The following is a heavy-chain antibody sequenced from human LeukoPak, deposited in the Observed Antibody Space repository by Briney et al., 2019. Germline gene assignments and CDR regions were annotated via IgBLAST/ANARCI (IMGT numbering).Heavy chain of an antibody. Sequence: GESLKISCKGSGYSFTSYWIGWVRQMPGKGLEWMGIIYPGDSDTRYSPSFQGQVTISADKSISTAYLQWSSLKASDTAMYYCARHLKRSGWSSDAYIWGQGTMVTVSS. CDR1: GYSFTSYW. J-gene: IGHJ3*02. CDR3: ARHLKRSGWSSDAYI. V-gene: IGHV5-51*01. CDR2: IYPGDSDT. D-gene: IGHD6-19*01.